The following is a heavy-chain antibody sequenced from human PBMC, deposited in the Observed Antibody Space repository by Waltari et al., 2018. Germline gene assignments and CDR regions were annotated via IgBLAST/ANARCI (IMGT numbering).Heavy chain of an antibody. CDR2: SDSVGSR. CDR3: ATITGVASFDY. CDR1: GFTVIGNF. Sequence: MWFGGGLFQPGGSLSLSFSASGFTVIGNFLAWVGQAPGKWLGLGSVSDSVGSRYVEDYVKGRFTISRDNSKNTLYLQMNSLRAEDTAVYYCATITGVASFDYWGQGTLVTVSS. V-gene: IGHV3-53*01. J-gene: IGHJ4*02. D-gene: IGHD1-20*01.